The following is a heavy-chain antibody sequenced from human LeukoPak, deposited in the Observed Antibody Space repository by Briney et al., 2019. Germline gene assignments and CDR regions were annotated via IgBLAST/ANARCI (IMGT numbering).Heavy chain of an antibody. D-gene: IGHD3-10*01. CDR1: GFTVSSNY. CDR2: IYSGGST. J-gene: IGHJ3*02. V-gene: IGHV3-53*01. CDR3: ARVLTQNVIGEAFDI. Sequence: GGSLRLSCAASGFTVSSNYMSWVRQAPGKGLEWVSVIYSGGSTYYADSVKGRFTISRDNSKNTLYLQMNSLRAEDTAVYYCARVLTQNVIGEAFDIWGQGTMVTVSS.